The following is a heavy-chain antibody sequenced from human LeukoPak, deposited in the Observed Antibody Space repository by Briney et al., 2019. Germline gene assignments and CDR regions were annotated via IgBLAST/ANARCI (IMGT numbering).Heavy chain of an antibody. D-gene: IGHD3-22*01. V-gene: IGHV3-23*01. Sequence: GGSLRLSCAASGFTFSSYAMSWVRQIPGKGLEWVSAISGSDAGTYYADSVKGRFTISRDNSKNTLYLQMNSLRAGDTAVYYCAREATPGVPRGLLLWGQGTLVTVSS. CDR3: AREATPGVPRGLLL. CDR1: GFTFSSYA. CDR2: ISGSDAGT. J-gene: IGHJ4*02.